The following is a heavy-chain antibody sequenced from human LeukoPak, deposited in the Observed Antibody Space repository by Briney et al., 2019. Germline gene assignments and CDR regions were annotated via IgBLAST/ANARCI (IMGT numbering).Heavy chain of an antibody. Sequence: SERLSLTCTVSGGSISPYYWSWIRQTPGKGLEWIGYILLSGTNTKYNPSLKSRVTISVDTSKNQFSLKLSSVTAADTAVYYCARVGDWKDLVYWGQGTLVTVSS. V-gene: IGHV4-59*01. CDR2: ILLSGTNT. CDR3: ARVGDWKDLVY. D-gene: IGHD1-1*01. CDR1: GGSISPYY. J-gene: IGHJ4*02.